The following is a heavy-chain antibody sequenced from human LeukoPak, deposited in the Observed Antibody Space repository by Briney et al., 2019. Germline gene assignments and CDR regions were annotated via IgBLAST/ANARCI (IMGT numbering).Heavy chain of an antibody. CDR1: GFTFSSYW. V-gene: IGHV3-7*03. D-gene: IGHD2/OR15-2a*01. Sequence: GGSLRLSCAASGFTFSSYWMTWVRQAPGKGLEWVANIKQAGTEKYYVDSVKGRFTISRDNAKNSLFLQMNSLRAEDTAVYFCARGQYFSTTYYFDYWGQGTLVTVSS. CDR3: ARGQYFSTTYYFDY. CDR2: IKQAGTEK. J-gene: IGHJ4*02.